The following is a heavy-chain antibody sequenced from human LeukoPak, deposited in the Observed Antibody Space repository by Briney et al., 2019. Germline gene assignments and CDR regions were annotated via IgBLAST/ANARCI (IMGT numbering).Heavy chain of an antibody. Sequence: GGSLRLSCAASGFTFSSYGMHWVRQAPGKGLEWVAVIWYDGSNKYYADSVKGRFTISRDNSKNTLYLQMNSLRAGDTAVYYCASAVSSGWSYFDYWGQGTLVTVSS. CDR2: IWYDGSNK. D-gene: IGHD6-19*01. CDR1: GFTFSSYG. J-gene: IGHJ4*02. CDR3: ASAVSSGWSYFDY. V-gene: IGHV3-33*01.